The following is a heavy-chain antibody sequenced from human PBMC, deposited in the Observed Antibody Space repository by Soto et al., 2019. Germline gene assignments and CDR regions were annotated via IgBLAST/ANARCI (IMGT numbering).Heavy chain of an antibody. CDR1: GYPFTGYY. J-gene: IGHJ6*02. CDR3: ARRPMWRQVSQDYGMDV. D-gene: IGHD1-20*01. Sequence: QVQLVQSGSEVKKPGASVTVSCKASGYPFTGYYIHWVRQAPGQGPEWMGWVSPKTGETHYVQKFQGRVTMTPETSTSAAYLELTRLRSDDTAAYYCARRPMWRQVSQDYGMDVWGPGTTFTVS. CDR2: VSPKTGET. V-gene: IGHV1-2*02.